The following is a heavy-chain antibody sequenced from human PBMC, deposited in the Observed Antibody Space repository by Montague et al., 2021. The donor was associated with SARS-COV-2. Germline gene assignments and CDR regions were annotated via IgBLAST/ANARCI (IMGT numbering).Heavy chain of an antibody. Sequence: SETLSLTCAVHGGSLSGYYWSWIRQPPEKGLEWIGEINHSANTKYNPSLESPVTISIDTSKNQFSLKMTSVTAADTATYYCVSGIYPSGSYYNRYYYGLSIWGPGTTVIVSS. J-gene: IGHJ6*02. D-gene: IGHD3-10*01. CDR1: GGSLSGYY. V-gene: IGHV4-34*01. CDR2: INHSANT. CDR3: VSGIYPSGSYYNRYYYGLSI.